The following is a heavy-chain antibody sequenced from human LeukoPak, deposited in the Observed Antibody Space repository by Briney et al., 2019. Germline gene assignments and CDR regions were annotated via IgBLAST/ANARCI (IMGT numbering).Heavy chain of an antibody. CDR3: ARDVSGYPDY. V-gene: IGHV4-61*01. D-gene: IGHD3-22*01. CDR2: FYYSGST. Sequence: ASETLSLTCTVSGGSVSSGSYYWNWIRQPPGKGLEWIGYFYYSGSTNYNPSLKSRVTISLDTSKNQFSLKLSSVTAADTAVYYCARDVSGYPDYWGQGTLVTVSS. CDR1: GGSVSSGSYY. J-gene: IGHJ4*02.